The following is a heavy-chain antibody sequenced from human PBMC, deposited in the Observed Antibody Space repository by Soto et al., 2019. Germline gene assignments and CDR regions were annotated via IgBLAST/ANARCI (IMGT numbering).Heavy chain of an antibody. J-gene: IGHJ6*02. D-gene: IGHD3-10*01. CDR1: GFTFSSYG. V-gene: IGHV3-30*18. CDR2: ISYDGSNK. Sequence: GGSLRLSCAASGFTFSSYGMHWVRQAPVKGLEWVAVISYDGSNKYYADSVKGRFTISRDNSKNTLYLQMNSLRAEDTAVYYCAKDEVRGVIFFDYYGMDVWGQGTTVTVSS. CDR3: AKDEVRGVIFFDYYGMDV.